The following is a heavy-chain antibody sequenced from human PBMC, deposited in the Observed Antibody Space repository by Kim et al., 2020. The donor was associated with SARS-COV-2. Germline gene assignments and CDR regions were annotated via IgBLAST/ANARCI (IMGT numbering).Heavy chain of an antibody. CDR2: FSHSGTI. CDR3: ARGRGGTCPDARKWFDP. D-gene: IGHD2-15*01. CDR1: NGSFSGYY. V-gene: IGHV4-34*01. Sequence: SETLSLTCGVYNGSFSGYYWSWLRQPPGMPLEWIGDFSHSGTIYYNPSLKSRVSISADKSKSQFSLTLTSVTAADTAVYYCARGRGGTCPDARKWFDPWGQGTQVTVSS. J-gene: IGHJ5*02.